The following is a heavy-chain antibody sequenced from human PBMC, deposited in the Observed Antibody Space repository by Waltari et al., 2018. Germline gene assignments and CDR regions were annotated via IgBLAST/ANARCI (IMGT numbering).Heavy chain of an antibody. CDR1: GFSLSTSGVG. CDR3: AHRQVDGYYDFWSGYHFDY. V-gene: IGHV2-5*01. J-gene: IGHJ4*02. Sequence: QITLKESGPTLVKPTQTLTLTCTFSGFSLSTSGVGVGWIRQPPGKALEWLALIYWNDDKRYSPSLKSRLTITKDTSKNQVVLTMTNMDPVDTATYYCAHRQVDGYYDFWSGYHFDYWGQGTLVTVSS. CDR2: IYWNDDK. D-gene: IGHD3-3*01.